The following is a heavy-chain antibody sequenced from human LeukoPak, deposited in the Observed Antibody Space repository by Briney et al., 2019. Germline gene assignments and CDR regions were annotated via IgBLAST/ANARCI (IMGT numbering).Heavy chain of an antibody. Sequence: PGRSLRLSCAASGSTFSSYGMHWVRQAPGKGLEWVAVISYDGSNKYYADSVKGRFTISRDNSKNTLYLQMNSLRAEDTAVYYCAKDPLSTVVSYFDYWGQGTLVTVSS. J-gene: IGHJ4*02. V-gene: IGHV3-30*18. D-gene: IGHD4-23*01. CDR2: ISYDGSNK. CDR3: AKDPLSTVVSYFDY. CDR1: GSTFSSYG.